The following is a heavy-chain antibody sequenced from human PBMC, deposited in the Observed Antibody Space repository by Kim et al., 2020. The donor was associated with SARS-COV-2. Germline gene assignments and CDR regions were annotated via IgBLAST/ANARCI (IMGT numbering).Heavy chain of an antibody. J-gene: IGHJ4*02. D-gene: IGHD2-2*01. V-gene: IGHV3-23*01. Sequence: GGSLRLSCAASGFTFSSYTMRWVRQAPGKGLEWVSAISGSGENTYFADSVRGRFTISRDNSKNILYLQMNSLRVEDTAVYFCARFRDACSDYWVQRTLVT. CDR1: GFTFSSYT. CDR2: ISGSGENT. CDR3: ARFRDACSDY.